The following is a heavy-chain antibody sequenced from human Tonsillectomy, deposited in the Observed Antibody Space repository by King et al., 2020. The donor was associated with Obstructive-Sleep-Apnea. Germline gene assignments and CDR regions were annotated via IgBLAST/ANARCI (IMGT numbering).Heavy chain of an antibody. CDR1: GYTFTIYA. CDR3: ARQYYDILTGYYPLDY. D-gene: IGHD3-9*01. CDR2: INAGKGNP. Sequence: QLVQSGAEVKKPGASVKGSCKASGYTFTIYAMHMVVPAPGQRLEWMGWINAGKGNPKYSQKFQGRVTITRGTSARTAYMELSSLRSEDTAVYYCARQYYDILTGYYPLDYWGQGTLVTVSS. J-gene: IGHJ4*02. V-gene: IGHV1-3*01.